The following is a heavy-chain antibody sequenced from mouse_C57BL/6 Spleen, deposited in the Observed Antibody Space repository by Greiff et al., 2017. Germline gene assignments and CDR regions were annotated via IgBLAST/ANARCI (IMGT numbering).Heavy chain of an antibody. D-gene: IGHD1-1*01. V-gene: IGHV1-19*01. CDR3: ASLTRVGATDY. J-gene: IGHJ2*01. CDR2: INPYNGGT. Sequence: VQLQQSGPVLVKPGASVKMSCKASGYTFTDYYMNWVKQSHGKSLEWIGVINPYNGGTSYNQKFKGKATLTVDKSSSTTYMELHSLTSEHTAVYYCASLTRVGATDYWGQGTTLTVSS. CDR1: GYTFTDYY.